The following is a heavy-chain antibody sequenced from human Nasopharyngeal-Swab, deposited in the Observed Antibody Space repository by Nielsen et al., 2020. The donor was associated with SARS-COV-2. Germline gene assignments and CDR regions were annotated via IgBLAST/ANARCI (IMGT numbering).Heavy chain of an antibody. D-gene: IGHD2-2*01. CDR1: GFTFDDYA. J-gene: IGHJ6*03. CDR3: AKDISYHHQHYMDV. CDR2: ISWNSGSI. V-gene: IGHV3-9*01. Sequence: SLKISCAASGFTFDDYAMHWVRQAPGNGLEWVSGISWNSGSIAYADSVKGRFTISRDNAKNSLYLHMNSLRAEDTALYYCAKDISYHHQHYMDVWGKGTTVTVSS.